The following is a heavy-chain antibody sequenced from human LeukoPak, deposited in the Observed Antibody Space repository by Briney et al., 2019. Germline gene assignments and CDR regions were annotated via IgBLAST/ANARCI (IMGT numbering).Heavy chain of an antibody. CDR2: ISYDGNNE. V-gene: IGHV3-30*03. Sequence: GGSLRLSCAASGFTFSNYGLHWVRQAPGKGLEWVALISYDGNNEYYADSVKGRFTISRADSKNTLYLQMNSLRAEDTAIYYRALSPGGQHLVLDYFDYWGQGTLVTVSS. CDR1: GFTFSNYG. J-gene: IGHJ4*02. D-gene: IGHD6-13*01. CDR3: ALSPGGQHLVLDYFDY.